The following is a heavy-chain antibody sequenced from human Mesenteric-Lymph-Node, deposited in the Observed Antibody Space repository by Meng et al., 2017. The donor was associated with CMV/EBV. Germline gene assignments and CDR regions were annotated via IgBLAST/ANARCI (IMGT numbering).Heavy chain of an antibody. V-gene: IGHV4-34*01. D-gene: IGHD2-15*01. Sequence: SETLSLTCAVYGGSFSGYYWSWIRQPPGKGLEWIGEINHSGSTNYNPSLKSRVTISVDTSKNQFSLKLSSVTAADTAVYYCARDPGRGYCSGGSCFSGWFDPWGQGTLVTVSS. CDR2: INHSGST. CDR3: ARDPGRGYCSGGSCFSGWFDP. J-gene: IGHJ5*02. CDR1: GGSFSGYY.